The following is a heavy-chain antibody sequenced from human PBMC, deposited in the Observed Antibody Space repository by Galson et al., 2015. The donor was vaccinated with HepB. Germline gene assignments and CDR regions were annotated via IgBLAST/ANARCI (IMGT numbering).Heavy chain of an antibody. CDR3: VTDTTGSREY. D-gene: IGHD1-26*01. V-gene: IGHV3-15*01. CDR2: IKSKSDGGTT. CDR1: GFSFSTYT. Sequence: SLRLSCAASGFSFSTYTMNWVRQAPGKGLEWVGRIKSKSDGGTTLYAAPVKGRFTISRDDSKNTLYLQMNSLQREDTALYFCVTDTTGSREYWGQGTLVTVSS. J-gene: IGHJ4*02.